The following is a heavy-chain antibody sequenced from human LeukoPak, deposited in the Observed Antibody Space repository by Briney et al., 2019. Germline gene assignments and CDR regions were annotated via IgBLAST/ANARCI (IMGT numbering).Heavy chain of an antibody. CDR3: AKDPHGDYDAFDI. CDR2: IKSKTDGGTT. V-gene: IGHV3-15*01. CDR1: GFTFSNAW. D-gene: IGHD4-17*01. J-gene: IGHJ3*02. Sequence: GGSLRLSCAASGFTFSNAWMSWVRQAPGKGLEWVGRIKSKTDGGTTDYPAPVKGRFTISRDDSKNTLYLQMNSLRADDTAVYYCAKDPHGDYDAFDIWGQGTMVTVSS.